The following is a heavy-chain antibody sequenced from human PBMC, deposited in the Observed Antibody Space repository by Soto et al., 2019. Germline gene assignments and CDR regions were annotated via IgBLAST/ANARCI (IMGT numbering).Heavy chain of an antibody. D-gene: IGHD3-10*01. CDR3: AKDGGWFEYYYGMDV. CDR2: ISGSGGST. V-gene: IGHV3-23*01. J-gene: IGHJ6*02. CDR1: GFTFSSYA. Sequence: VGSLRLSCAASGFTFSSYAMSWVRQAPGKGLEWVSAISGSGGSTYYADSVKGRFTISRDNSKNTLYLQMNSLRAEDTAVYYCAKDGGWFEYYYGMDVWGQGTTVTVSS.